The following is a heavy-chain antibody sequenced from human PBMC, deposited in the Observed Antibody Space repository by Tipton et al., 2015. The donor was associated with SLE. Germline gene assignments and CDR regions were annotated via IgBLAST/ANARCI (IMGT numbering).Heavy chain of an antibody. CDR3: ARGSPTGTTRLDY. J-gene: IGHJ4*02. CDR2: MYYSGST. CDR1: GGSISSYY. D-gene: IGHD1-7*01. V-gene: IGHV4-59*08. Sequence: TLSLTCTVSGGSISSYYWSWIRQPPGKGLEWIGYMYYSGSTNYNPSLKSRVTISVDTSKDQFSLRLTSVTAADTAVYYCARGSPTGTTRLDYWGRGTLVTVSS.